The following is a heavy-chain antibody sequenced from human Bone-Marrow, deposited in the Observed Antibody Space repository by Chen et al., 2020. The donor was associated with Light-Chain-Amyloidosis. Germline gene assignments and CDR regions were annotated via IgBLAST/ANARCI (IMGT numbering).Heavy chain of an antibody. CDR2: IKQNGTER. D-gene: IGHD3-16*02. V-gene: IGHV3-7*03. J-gene: IGHJ4*02. CDR3: ARANYWGSYRYNAKGFDY. CDR1: GLIFSRFW. Sequence: EVQLLESGGGLVQPGESLTLSCVASGLIFSRFWMTWVRQRPGKGLEWVANIKQNGTERYYVDSVKGRFTISRDNTKNSVYLQMNTLRAEDTAVYYCARANYWGSYRYNAKGFDYWGRGTLVTVSS.